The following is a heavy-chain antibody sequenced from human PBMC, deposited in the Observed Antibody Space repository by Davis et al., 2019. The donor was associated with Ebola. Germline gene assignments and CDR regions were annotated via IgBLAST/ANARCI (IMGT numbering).Heavy chain of an antibody. Sequence: GESLKISCSASGFTFSSYAMHWVRQAPGKGLEYVSAISSNGGSTYYADSVKGRFTISRDNSKNTLYLQMSSLRAEDTAVYYCVKGNTYYDFRAPVDVWGKGTTVTVSS. J-gene: IGHJ6*04. CDR3: VKGNTYYDFRAPVDV. D-gene: IGHD3-3*01. CDR2: ISSNGGST. CDR1: GFTFSSYA. V-gene: IGHV3-64D*06.